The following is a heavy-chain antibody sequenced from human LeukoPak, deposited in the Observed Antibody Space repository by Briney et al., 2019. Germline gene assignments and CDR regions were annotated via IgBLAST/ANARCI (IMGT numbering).Heavy chain of an antibody. D-gene: IGHD5-12*01. V-gene: IGHV1-8*01. CDR2: MNPNSGNT. CDR3: ARGKDIVATIIDWDAFDI. Sequence: ASVRVSCKASGYTFTNYDINWVRQVTGQGLEWMGWMNPNSGNTGYAQKFQGRVTMTRNTSISTAYMELSSLRSEDTAVYYCARGKDIVATIIDWDAFDIWGQGTMVTVSS. J-gene: IGHJ3*02. CDR1: GYTFTNYD.